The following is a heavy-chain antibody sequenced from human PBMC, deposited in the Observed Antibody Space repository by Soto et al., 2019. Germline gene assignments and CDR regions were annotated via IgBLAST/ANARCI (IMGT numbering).Heavy chain of an antibody. Sequence: ASVKVSCKASGYTFTGYYMHWVRQAPGQGLEWMGWINPNSGGTNYAQKFQGWVTMTRDTSISTAYMELSRLRSDDTAVYYCARVEAVAGTSFDYWGQGTLVTVSS. D-gene: IGHD6-19*01. J-gene: IGHJ4*02. V-gene: IGHV1-2*04. CDR2: INPNSGGT. CDR3: ARVEAVAGTSFDY. CDR1: GYTFTGYY.